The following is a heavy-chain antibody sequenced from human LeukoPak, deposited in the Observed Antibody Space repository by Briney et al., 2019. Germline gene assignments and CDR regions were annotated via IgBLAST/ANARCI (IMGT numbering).Heavy chain of an antibody. CDR1: GFTFSSYA. Sequence: PGGSLRLSCAASGFTFSSYAMSWVRQAPGKGLEWVSAISGSGGSTYYADSVKGRFTISRDISRNMVNLQMDSLRPEDTAVYYCASGPTYDYVRVLLYWGQGTLVTVSS. V-gene: IGHV3-23*01. CDR2: ISGSGGST. CDR3: ASGPTYDYVRVLLY. D-gene: IGHD3-16*01. J-gene: IGHJ4*02.